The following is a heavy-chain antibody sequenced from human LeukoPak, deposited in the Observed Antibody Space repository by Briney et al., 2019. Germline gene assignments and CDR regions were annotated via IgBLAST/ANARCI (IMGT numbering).Heavy chain of an antibody. CDR2: ISYDGSNK. CDR3: AKEGRITMVRGVISYGMDV. D-gene: IGHD3-10*01. CDR1: GFTFSSYG. Sequence: GRSLRLSCAASGFTFSSYGMHWVRQAPGKGLEWVAVISYDGSNKYYADSVKGRFTISSDNSKNTLYLQMNSLRAEDTAVYYCAKEGRITMVRGVISYGMDVWGQGTTVTVSS. J-gene: IGHJ6*02. V-gene: IGHV3-30*18.